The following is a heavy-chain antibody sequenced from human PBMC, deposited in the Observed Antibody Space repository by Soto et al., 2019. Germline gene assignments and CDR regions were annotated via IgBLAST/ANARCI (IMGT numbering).Heavy chain of an antibody. D-gene: IGHD5-18*01. J-gene: IGHJ4*02. CDR3: AGVVDTAMASFDY. V-gene: IGHV1-18*01. CDR2: TRGDNGDT. CDR1: GYTFTSYA. Sequence: QVHLVQSGAEVKKPGSSVKVSCKASGYTFTSYAISWVRQAPGQGLEWMGWTRGDNGDTKYAQKLQGRVTMNTDTTTGKAYVELKSLRTDDTAVHFCAGVVDTAMASFDYCGQGGLVTVSS.